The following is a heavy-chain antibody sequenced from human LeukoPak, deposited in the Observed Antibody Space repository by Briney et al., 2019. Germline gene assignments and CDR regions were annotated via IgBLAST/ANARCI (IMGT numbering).Heavy chain of an antibody. Sequence: GRSLRLSCAASGFTFDDYAMSWVRQAPGKGLEWVSAISGSGGSTYYADSVKGRFTISRDNSKNTLYLQMNSLRAEDTAVYYCAKIYYDFWSHFDYWGQGTLVTVSS. V-gene: IGHV3-23*01. J-gene: IGHJ4*02. CDR1: GFTFDDYA. CDR3: AKIYYDFWSHFDY. D-gene: IGHD3-3*01. CDR2: ISGSGGST.